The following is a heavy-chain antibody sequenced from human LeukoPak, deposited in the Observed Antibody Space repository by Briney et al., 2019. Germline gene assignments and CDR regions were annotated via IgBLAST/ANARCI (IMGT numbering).Heavy chain of an antibody. CDR2: ISSNSYNI. D-gene: IGHD6-19*01. J-gene: IGHJ3*02. Sequence: GGSLRLSCAGSGFSFSAYIMNWVRQAPGKGLEWVSSISSNSYNIYYADSVRGRFTISRDNSKNTLYLQMNSLRAEDTAVYFCAKDGGVAGVPDAFDIWAKGQWSPSLQ. CDR3: AKDGGVAGVPDAFDI. CDR1: GFSFSAYI. V-gene: IGHV3-21*04.